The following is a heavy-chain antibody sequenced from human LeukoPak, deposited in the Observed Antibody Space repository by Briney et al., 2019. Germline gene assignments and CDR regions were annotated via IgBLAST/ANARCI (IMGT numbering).Heavy chain of an antibody. J-gene: IGHJ6*02. V-gene: IGHV3-73*01. Sequence: GGSLRLSCAASGLSFSGSAMHWVRQASGRGLEWLGRIRSKANSYVTACAASVNGRFIISRDESRNTAYLQMNSLQAEDTAVYYCTRHSDKYCSGAGCYVYNFYGMDVWGQGTTVTVSS. CDR1: GLSFSGSA. CDR2: IRSKANSYVT. D-gene: IGHD2-15*01. CDR3: TRHSDKYCSGAGCYVYNFYGMDV.